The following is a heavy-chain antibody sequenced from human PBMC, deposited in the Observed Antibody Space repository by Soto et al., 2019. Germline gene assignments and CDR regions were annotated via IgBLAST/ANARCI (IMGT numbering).Heavy chain of an antibody. Sequence: GASVKVSCKASGYTFTGYYTHWVRQAPGQGLEWMGWINPNSGGTNYAQKFQGWVTMTRDTSISTAYMELSRLRSDDTAVYYCARGDCGGDCYPRGGYYGMDVWGQGTTVTVSS. D-gene: IGHD2-21*02. J-gene: IGHJ6*02. CDR1: GYTFTGYY. CDR2: INPNSGGT. V-gene: IGHV1-2*04. CDR3: ARGDCGGDCYPRGGYYGMDV.